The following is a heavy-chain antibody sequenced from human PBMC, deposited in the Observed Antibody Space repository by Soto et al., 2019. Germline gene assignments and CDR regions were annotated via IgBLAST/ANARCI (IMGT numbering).Heavy chain of an antibody. CDR1: GDSISSSNW. V-gene: IGHV4-4*02. J-gene: IGHJ4*02. CDR3: ARAAPFGDFDC. D-gene: IGHD3-10*01. CDR2: IYHSGST. Sequence: SETLSLTCAVSGDSISSSNWWSWVRQPPGKGLEWIGEIYHSGSTNYNPSLKNRVTISVDKSKNQFSLKLSSVTAADTAVYYCARAAPFGDFDCWGQGILVTVSS.